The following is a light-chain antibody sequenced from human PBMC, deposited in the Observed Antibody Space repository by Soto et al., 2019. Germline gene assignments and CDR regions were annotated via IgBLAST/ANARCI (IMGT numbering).Light chain of an antibody. J-gene: IGKJ4*01. CDR1: QRITSS. CDR3: QQTYTTPLT. V-gene: IGKV1-39*01. CDR2: GAS. Sequence: DIQMTQSPSSLSASVGDRVTITCRASQRITSSLNWFQQKPGKAPKLLIYGASSLQSGVPSRFSGSGSGTDFTLTISSLQPEDFATYYCQQTYTTPLTFGGGTKVEIE.